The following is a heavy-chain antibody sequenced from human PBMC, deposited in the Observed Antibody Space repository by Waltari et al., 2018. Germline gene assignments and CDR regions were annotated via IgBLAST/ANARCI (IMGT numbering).Heavy chain of an antibody. J-gene: IGHJ3*02. D-gene: IGHD4-17*01. CDR2: IIPIFGTA. V-gene: IGHV1-69*12. CDR3: GSLDYGGNHAFYI. Sequence: QVQLVQSGAEVKKPGSSVKVSCKASGGPFSSYAISWVRQAPGQGLAWMGGIIPIFGTANYEQKVQVRVTSTADESTSTAYMELSSLRSEDTAVYYCGSLDYGGNHAFYIWGQGTMVTVSS. CDR1: GGPFSSYA.